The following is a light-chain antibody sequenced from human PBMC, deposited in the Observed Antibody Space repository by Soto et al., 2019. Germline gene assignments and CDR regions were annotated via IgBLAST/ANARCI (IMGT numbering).Light chain of an antibody. CDR2: KAS. J-gene: IGKJ1*01. CDR1: QTISSW. CDR3: QHYNSYSEA. Sequence: EIQMTQSPSTLSGSVGDRVTITCRASQTISSWLDWYQQKPGKAPKLLIYKASTLKSGVPSRFSGSGSGTEFTLTISSLQPDDFATYSCQHYNSYSEAFGQGTKVELK. V-gene: IGKV1-5*03.